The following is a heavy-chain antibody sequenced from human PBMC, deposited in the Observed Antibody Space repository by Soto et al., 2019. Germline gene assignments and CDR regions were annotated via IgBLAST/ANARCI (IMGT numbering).Heavy chain of an antibody. V-gene: IGHV3-23*01. D-gene: IGHD2-15*01. J-gene: IGHJ6*03. CDR1: GFTFTNYD. CDR2: IRSRGGST. CDR3: AKVFCSGGSCPTYYSYMDV. Sequence: EVQLLESGGGLVQPGGSLTLSCAASGFTFTNYDMRWVRQPPGKGLEWVSVIRSRGGSTNYAGSVKGRFTVSRDNSKNTLYRQMNSLRAEDTAVYYCAKVFCSGGSCPTYYSYMDVWGKGTTVTVSS.